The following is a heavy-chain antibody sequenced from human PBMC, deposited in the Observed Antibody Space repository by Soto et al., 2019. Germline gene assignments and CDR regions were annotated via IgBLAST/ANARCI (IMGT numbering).Heavy chain of an antibody. CDR1: GGSISSYY. D-gene: IGHD6-13*01. V-gene: IGHV4-59*01. CDR3: ARGAYSSSRCVMDV. J-gene: IGHJ6*02. CDR2: IYYSGST. Sequence: SETLSLTCTVSGGSISSYYWSWLRQPPGKGLEWIGYIYYSGSTNYNPSLKSRVTISVDTSKNQFSLKLSSVTAADTAVYYCARGAYSSSRCVMDVWGQGTTVTVS.